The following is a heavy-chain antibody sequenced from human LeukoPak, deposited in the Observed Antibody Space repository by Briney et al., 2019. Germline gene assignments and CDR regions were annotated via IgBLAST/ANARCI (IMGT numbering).Heavy chain of an antibody. CDR1: GYTFTNYY. D-gene: IGHD6-13*01. J-gene: IGHJ4*02. CDR2: TDPIGGST. CDR3: ARNPLYSSSYIDY. Sequence: ASVKVSCKASGYTFTNYYIHWVRQAPGQGLEWMGITDPIGGSTNYAQKFQGRVTMTTDTSTSTAYMELRSLRSDDTAVYYCARNPLYSSSYIDYWGQGTLVTVSS. V-gene: IGHV1-46*01.